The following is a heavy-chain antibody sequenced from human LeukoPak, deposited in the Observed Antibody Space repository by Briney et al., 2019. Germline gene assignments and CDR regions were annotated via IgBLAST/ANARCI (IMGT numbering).Heavy chain of an antibody. D-gene: IGHD3-9*01. CDR2: ISGSGGST. CDR1: GFTFSSYA. CDR3: AKDRWADILTGLFDY. Sequence: GGSLRLSCAASGFTFSSYAMSWVRQAPGKGLEWVSAISGSGGSTYYADSVKGRFTISRDNSKNTLYLQMNSLRAEDTAVYYCAKDRWADILTGLFDYWGQGTLVTVSS. J-gene: IGHJ4*02. V-gene: IGHV3-23*01.